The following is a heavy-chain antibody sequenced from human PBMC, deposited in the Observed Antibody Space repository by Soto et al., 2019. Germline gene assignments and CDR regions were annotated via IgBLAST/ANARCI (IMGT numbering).Heavy chain of an antibody. D-gene: IGHD4-17*01. CDR2: IKQDGSEK. Sequence: EVQLVESGGGLVQPGGSLRLSCAASGFTFSSYWMSWVRQAPGKGLEWVANIKQDGSEKYYVDSVKGRFTISRDNAKNSLYLQMNSLRAEDTAMYYCARAADYGDLTFDYWGQGTLVTVSS. J-gene: IGHJ4*02. CDR1: GFTFSSYW. V-gene: IGHV3-7*01. CDR3: ARAADYGDLTFDY.